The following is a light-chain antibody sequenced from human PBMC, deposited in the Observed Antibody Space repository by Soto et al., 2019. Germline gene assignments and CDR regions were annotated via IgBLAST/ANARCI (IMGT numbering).Light chain of an antibody. CDR3: QQYNNWPRT. Sequence: VLTQSPDTLSVSPGERATLSCRASQSVSSNLAWYQQKPGQAPRLLIYGASTRATGIPARFSGSGSGTEFTLTISSLQSEDFAVYYCQQYNNWPRTFGQGTKVDI. CDR1: QSVSSN. CDR2: GAS. J-gene: IGKJ1*01. V-gene: IGKV3-15*01.